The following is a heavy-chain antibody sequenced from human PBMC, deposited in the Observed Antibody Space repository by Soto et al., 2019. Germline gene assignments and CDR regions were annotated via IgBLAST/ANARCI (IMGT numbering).Heavy chain of an antibody. Sequence: QVQLVQSGAEVKKPGSSVKVSCKASGGTFSSYAISWVRQAPGQGLEWMGGIIPISGTANYAQKFQGRVTIHGDGSRSTAYMELHSLRSEDTAVYYCARGSRGYSYGPQEPYYYFGMDVWGQGTKVTGSS. D-gene: IGHD5-18*01. CDR3: ARGSRGYSYGPQEPYYYFGMDV. V-gene: IGHV1-69*01. J-gene: IGHJ6*02. CDR1: GGTFSSYA. CDR2: IIPISGTA.